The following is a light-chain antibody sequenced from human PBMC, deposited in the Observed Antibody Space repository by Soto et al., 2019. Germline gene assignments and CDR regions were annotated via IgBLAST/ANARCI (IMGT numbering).Light chain of an antibody. CDR1: QSLVYSDGNTY. CDR3: LQGTHWPWT. V-gene: IGKV2-30*01. CDR2: KVS. J-gene: IGKJ1*01. Sequence: DVVMTQSPLSLPVTLGQPASISCWSSQSLVYSDGNTYLSWFHQRPGQSPRRLISKVSNRDSGVPDRFSGGGSGTDFTLKISRVEAADVGVYYCLQGTHWPWTLGQGTKVEIK.